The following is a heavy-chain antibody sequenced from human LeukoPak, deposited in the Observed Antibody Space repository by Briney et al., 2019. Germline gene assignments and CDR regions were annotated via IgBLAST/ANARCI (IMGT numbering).Heavy chain of an antibody. D-gene: IGHD4-23*01. CDR2: INHSGST. CDR1: GGSFSGYY. Sequence: SETLSLTCAVYGGSFSGYYWSWIRQPPGKGLEWIGEINHSGSTNYNPSLKSRVTISVDTSKNQFSLKLSSVTAADTAVYYCARGVGHLGRGYGGNLSRMDAWAKGTTVTVSS. CDR3: ARGVGHLGRGYGGNLSRMDA. J-gene: IGHJ6*03. V-gene: IGHV4-34*01.